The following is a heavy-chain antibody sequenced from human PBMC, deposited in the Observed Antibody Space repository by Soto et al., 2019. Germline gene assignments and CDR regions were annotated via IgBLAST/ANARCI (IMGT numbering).Heavy chain of an antibody. Sequence: GGSLRLSCAASGFTFSSHWMHWVRQVPGKGLVWVTRIDSAGRSTYYADSVKGRFTMSRDNAKNTLYLQMNSLRAEDTAVYYCARGPFYVDVWGQGTTVTVSS. V-gene: IGHV3-74*01. J-gene: IGHJ6*02. CDR2: IDSAGRST. CDR1: GFTFSSHW. D-gene: IGHD3-16*01. CDR3: ARGPFYVDV.